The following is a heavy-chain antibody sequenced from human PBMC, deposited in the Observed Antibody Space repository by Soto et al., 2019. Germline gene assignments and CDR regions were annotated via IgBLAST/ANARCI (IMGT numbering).Heavy chain of an antibody. D-gene: IGHD3-3*01. CDR1: GGSISSYY. CDR3: AREPYDFWSGYSHYYGMDV. J-gene: IGHJ6*02. Sequence: QVQLQESGPGLVKPSETLSLTCTVSGGSISSYYWSWIRQPPGKGLEWIGYIYYSGSTNYNPSLKSRVTISVDTSKNQFPLKLSSVTAADTAVYYCAREPYDFWSGYSHYYGMDVWGQGTTVTVSS. V-gene: IGHV4-59*01. CDR2: IYYSGST.